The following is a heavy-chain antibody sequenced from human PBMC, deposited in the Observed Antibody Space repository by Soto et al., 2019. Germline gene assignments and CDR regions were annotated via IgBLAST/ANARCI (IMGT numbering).Heavy chain of an antibody. J-gene: IGHJ4*02. V-gene: IGHV1-18*01. D-gene: IGHD4-17*01. CDR3: ATDSDYIIDY. Sequence: GASVKVSCKASGYTFTSYGISWVRQAPGQGLEWVGWIHTYNGNTNFAQKLQGRVTLTTDTSTSTAYMELRSLRSDDTAVYYCATDSDYIIDYWGQGTLVTVSS. CDR2: IHTYNGNT. CDR1: GYTFTSYG.